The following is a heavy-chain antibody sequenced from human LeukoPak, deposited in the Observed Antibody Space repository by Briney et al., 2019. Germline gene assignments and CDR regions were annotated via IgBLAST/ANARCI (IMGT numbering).Heavy chain of an antibody. D-gene: IGHD3-9*01. CDR3: ARHFSDYDILTGPIRYYFDY. J-gene: IGHJ4*02. Sequence: PSETLSLTCTVSGNSIINGHYWGWIRQPPGKGLEWIGSIYYSGSTYYNPSLKSRVTISVDTSKNQFSLKLSSVTAADTAVYYCARHFSDYDILTGPIRYYFDYWGQGTLVTVSS. CDR1: GNSIINGHY. V-gene: IGHV4-38-2*02. CDR2: IYYSGST.